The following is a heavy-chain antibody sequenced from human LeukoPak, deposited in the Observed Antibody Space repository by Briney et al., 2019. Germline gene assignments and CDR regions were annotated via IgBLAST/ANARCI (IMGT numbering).Heavy chain of an antibody. CDR3: AKRPRDSSGYYLGAFDI. J-gene: IGHJ3*02. V-gene: IGHV3-23*01. D-gene: IGHD3-22*01. CDR1: GFTFSGYA. Sequence: GGSLRLSCAASGFTFSGYAMTWVRQAPGKGLEWVSGIFASGSATHYADTVKGRFTISRDNSKNTLYLQMNTLRAEDTAVYYCAKRPRDSSGYYLGAFDIWGQGTMVTVSS. CDR2: IFASGSAT.